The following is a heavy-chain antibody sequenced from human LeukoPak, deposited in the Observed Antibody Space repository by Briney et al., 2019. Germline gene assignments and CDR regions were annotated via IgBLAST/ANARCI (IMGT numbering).Heavy chain of an antibody. CDR1: GGTFSSYT. CDR3: AREKDGDYKGINWFDP. CDR2: IIPILGIA. D-gene: IGHD4-17*01. J-gene: IGHJ5*02. V-gene: IGHV1-69*04. Sequence: SVKVSCKASGGTFSSYTISWVRQAPGQGLEWMGRIIPILGIANYAQKFQGRVTITADKSTSTAYMELSSLRSEDTAVYYCAREKDGDYKGINWFDPWGQGTLVTVSS.